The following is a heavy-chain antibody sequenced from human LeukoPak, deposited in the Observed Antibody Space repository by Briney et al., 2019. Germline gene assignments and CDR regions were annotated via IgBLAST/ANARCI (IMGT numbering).Heavy chain of an antibody. CDR3: ARADYDSSGYRIDY. V-gene: IGHV4-4*02. CDR1: GGSISSSNW. Sequence: SETLSLTCAVSGGSISSSNWWSWVRQPPGKGLEWIGEIYHSGSTNYNPSLKSRVTISVDTSKNQFSLKLSSVTAADTAVYYCARADYDSSGYRIDYWGQGTLVTVSS. J-gene: IGHJ4*02. D-gene: IGHD3-22*01. CDR2: IYHSGST.